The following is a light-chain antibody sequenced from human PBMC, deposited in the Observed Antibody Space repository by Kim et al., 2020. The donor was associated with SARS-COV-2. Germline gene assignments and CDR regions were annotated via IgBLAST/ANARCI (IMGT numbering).Light chain of an antibody. CDR1: SLRSYY. CDR2: GKN. CDR3: NSRDSSGNHLDVV. Sequence: GQTVRITCQGDSLRSYYASWYQQKPGQAPVLVIYGKNNRPSGIPDRFSGSSSGNTASLTIPGAQAEDEADYYCNSRDSSGNHLDVVFGGGTQLTVL. J-gene: IGLJ2*01. V-gene: IGLV3-19*01.